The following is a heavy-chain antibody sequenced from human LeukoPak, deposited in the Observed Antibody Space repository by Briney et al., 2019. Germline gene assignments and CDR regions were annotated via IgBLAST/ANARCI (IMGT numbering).Heavy chain of an antibody. Sequence: SETLSLTCTVSGGSISSYYWSWIRQPPGKGLEWIGYIYYSGSTNYNPSLKSRVTIPVNTSKNQFSLTLSSVNATDTAVYYCARQEVGASRANWFDPWGQGTMVTVSS. CDR1: GGSISSYY. CDR2: IYYSGST. J-gene: IGHJ5*02. D-gene: IGHD1-26*01. CDR3: ARQEVGASRANWFDP. V-gene: IGHV4-59*08.